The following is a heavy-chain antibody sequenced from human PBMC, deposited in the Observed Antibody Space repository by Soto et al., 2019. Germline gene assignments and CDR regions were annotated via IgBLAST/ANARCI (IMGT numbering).Heavy chain of an antibody. V-gene: IGHV3-30*03. J-gene: IGHJ5*01. CDR1: GFTFSSNG. CDR2: VAYDGSKT. Sequence: QVQLVESGGGAVQPGRSLRLTCAASGFTFSSNGMHWVRQAPGKGLEWVALVAYDGSKTYYGDSVRGRFTISRDNTENTLYLQMNSLRAEDTAVYYCARWVGGSMYDNSGKYDSWGQGTLVTVCS. CDR3: ARWVGGSMYDNSGKYDS. D-gene: IGHD3-22*01.